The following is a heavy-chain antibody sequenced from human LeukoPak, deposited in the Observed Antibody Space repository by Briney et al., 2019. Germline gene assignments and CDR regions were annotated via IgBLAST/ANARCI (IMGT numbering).Heavy chain of an antibody. D-gene: IGHD3-16*01. V-gene: IGHV3-48*02. CDR2: IRTSAASAYNT. Sequence: PGGSLRLSCAASGFTFTDYPMNWVRQAPGRGLEWVANIRTSAASAYNTNYADSVQGRVIISRDDAKKTLYLHMNGLRDDDTAVYYCARDQRFAFDYWGQGIPVTVSS. CDR1: GFTFTDYP. CDR3: ARDQRFAFDY. J-gene: IGHJ4*02.